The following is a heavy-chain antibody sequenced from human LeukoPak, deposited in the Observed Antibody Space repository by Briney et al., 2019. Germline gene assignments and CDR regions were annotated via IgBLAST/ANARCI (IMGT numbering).Heavy chain of an antibody. J-gene: IGHJ6*03. CDR2: IIPIFGTA. CDR3: ARGCCSSTSLNYYYYYMDV. D-gene: IGHD2-2*01. CDR1: GGTFSSYA. V-gene: IGHV1-69*05. Sequence: SVKVSCKASGGTFSSYAISWVRQAPGQGLEWMGGIIPIFGTANYAQKFQGRVTITTDESTSTAYMELSSLRSEDTAVYYCARGCCSSTSLNYYYYYMDVWGKGTTVTVSS.